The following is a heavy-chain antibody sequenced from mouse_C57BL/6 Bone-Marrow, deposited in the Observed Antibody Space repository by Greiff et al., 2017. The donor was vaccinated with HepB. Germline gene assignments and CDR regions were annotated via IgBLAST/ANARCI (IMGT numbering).Heavy chain of an antibody. CDR1: GYTFTSYW. V-gene: IGHV1-55*01. J-gene: IGHJ2*01. CDR3: ARYSLPITTVVLDY. D-gene: IGHD1-1*01. Sequence: VQLQQPGAELVKPGASVKMSCKASGYTFTSYWITWVKQRPGQGLEWIGDIYPGSGSTNYNEKFKSKATLTVDTSSSTAYMQLSSLTSEDSAVYYCARYSLPITTVVLDYWRQGTTLTVSS. CDR2: IYPGSGST.